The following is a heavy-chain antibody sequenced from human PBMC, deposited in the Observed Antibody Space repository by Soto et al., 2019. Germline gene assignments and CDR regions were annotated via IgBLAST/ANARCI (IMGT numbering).Heavy chain of an antibody. CDR2: IYYSGST. CDR1: GGSISSGDYY. CDR3: ARVGGVRRRRSWFDP. D-gene: IGHD3-16*01. V-gene: IGHV4-30-4*01. J-gene: IGHJ5*02. Sequence: PSETLSLTCTVSGGSISSGDYYWSWIRQPPGKGLEWIGYIYYSGSTYYNPSLKSRVTISVDTSKNQFSLKLSSVTAADTAVYYCARVGGVRRRRSWFDPWGQGTLVTVPQ.